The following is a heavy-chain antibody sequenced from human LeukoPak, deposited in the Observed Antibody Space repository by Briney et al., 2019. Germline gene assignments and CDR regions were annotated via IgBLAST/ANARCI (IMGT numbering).Heavy chain of an antibody. CDR2: IWYDGSNK. V-gene: IGHV3-33*01. CDR1: GFTFSSYG. J-gene: IGHJ6*02. CDR3: ARAKLPRNYYYGMDV. D-gene: IGHD1-14*01. Sequence: GGSLRLSCAASGFTFSSYGMHWVRQAPGKGLEWVAVIWYDGSNKYYADSVKGRFTISRDNSKNTLYLQMNRLRAEDSAVYNCARAKLPRNYYYGMDVWGQGTLVTVSS.